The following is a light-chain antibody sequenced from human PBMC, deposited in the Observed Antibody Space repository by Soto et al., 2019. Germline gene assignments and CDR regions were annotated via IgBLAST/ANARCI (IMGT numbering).Light chain of an antibody. CDR2: DAY. CDR1: QSVSSSY. V-gene: IGKV3D-20*02. J-gene: IGKJ5*01. Sequence: ENVLTQSPGTLSLSPGERATLSCRVSQSVSSSYLAWYQQKPGQAPRLLIYDAYNRATGIPPRFSGSGSGTDFTLTISSLEPEDSAVYYCQQRHMWPITFGQGTRLEIK. CDR3: QQRHMWPIT.